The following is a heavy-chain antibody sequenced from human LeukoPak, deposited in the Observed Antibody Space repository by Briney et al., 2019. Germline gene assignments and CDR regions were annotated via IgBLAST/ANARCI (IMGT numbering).Heavy chain of an antibody. V-gene: IGHV4-59*01. CDR3: ARVYYYILTVYYRLDY. CDR1: GGSISSYY. J-gene: IGHJ4*02. D-gene: IGHD3-9*01. CDR2: IYYSGST. Sequence: SETLSLTCTVSGGSISSYYWSWLRQPPGKGLEWIGYIYYSGSTNYNPSLKSRVTISVDTSKNQFSLKLSSVTAADTAVYYCARVYYYILTVYYRLDYWGQGTLVTVSS.